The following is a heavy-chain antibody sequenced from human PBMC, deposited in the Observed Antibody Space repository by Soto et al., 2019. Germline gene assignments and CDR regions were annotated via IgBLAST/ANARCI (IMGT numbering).Heavy chain of an antibody. V-gene: IGHV1-69*01. J-gene: IGHJ3*01. CDR3: ARERGGAIIVGVTGTFDV. Sequence: QVQLVQSGAEVKKPGSSVKVSCKASGGTFSSYAISWVRQAPGQGLEWMGGVIAILGKANYAEKFQDRVTITADGSTSTAYMELSSLRSEDTAVYYCARERGGAIIVGVTGTFDVWGQGTLVTVSS. CDR1: GGTFSSYA. D-gene: IGHD3-22*01. CDR2: VIAILGKA.